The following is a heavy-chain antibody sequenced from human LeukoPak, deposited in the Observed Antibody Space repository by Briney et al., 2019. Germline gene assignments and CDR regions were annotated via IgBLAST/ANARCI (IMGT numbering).Heavy chain of an antibody. CDR2: ISSSGSTI. CDR3: ARQGYDFWSGYFMRGNNWFDH. Sequence: GGSLRLSCAASGFTFSDYYMSWIRQAPGKGLEWVSYISSSGSTIYYADSVKGRFTISRDNAKNSLYLQMNSLRAEDTAVYYCARQGYDFWSGYFMRGNNWFDHWGQGTLVTVSS. J-gene: IGHJ5*02. CDR1: GFTFSDYY. V-gene: IGHV3-11*04. D-gene: IGHD3-3*01.